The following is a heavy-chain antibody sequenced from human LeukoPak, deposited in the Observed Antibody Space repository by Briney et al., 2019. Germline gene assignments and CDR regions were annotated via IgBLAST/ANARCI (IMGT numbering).Heavy chain of an antibody. CDR1: GFTFSSYS. J-gene: IGHJ6*02. Sequence: GGSLRLSCAASGFTFSSYSMNWVRQAPGKGLEWVSSISSSSSYIYYADSVKGRFTISRGNAKNSLYLQMNSLRAEDTAVYYCARDPQLQTYYDFWSGYLGYGMDVWGQGTTVTVSS. CDR2: ISSSSSYI. D-gene: IGHD3-3*01. V-gene: IGHV3-21*01. CDR3: ARDPQLQTYYDFWSGYLGYGMDV.